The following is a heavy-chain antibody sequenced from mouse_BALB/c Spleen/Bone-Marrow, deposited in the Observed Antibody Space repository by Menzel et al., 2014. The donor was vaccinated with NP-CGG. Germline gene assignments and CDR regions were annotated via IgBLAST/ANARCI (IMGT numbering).Heavy chain of an antibody. CDR1: GYAFTNYW. D-gene: IGHD1-1*01. J-gene: IGHJ4*01. CDR2: INPGSGGI. CDR3: ARELVRGMDY. Sequence: QVQLQQSGAELVRPGTSVKVSCKASGYAFTNYWIEWIKQRPGQGLEWIGVINPGSGGINYNEKFKGKATLTADKSSSIAYMPRSSLTSDDSAVYFCARELVRGMDYWGQGTSVTVSS. V-gene: IGHV1-54*01.